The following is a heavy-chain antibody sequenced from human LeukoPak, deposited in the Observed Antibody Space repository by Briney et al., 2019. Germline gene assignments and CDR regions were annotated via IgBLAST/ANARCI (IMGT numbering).Heavy chain of an antibody. CDR1: GYTFTNYF. CDR3: EREEQQNPPNVFRH. Sequence: ASVKDSCKATGYTFTNYFIHWVRQAPGQGLEGMGIILPSGGRTKYAQKFQGRVTMTRDTSTSSAYMGPSRLRSEDTAVYYCEREEQQNPPNVFRHWGQGTLVTVSS. CDR2: ILPSGGRT. V-gene: IGHV1-46*01. J-gene: IGHJ4*02. D-gene: IGHD1-26*01.